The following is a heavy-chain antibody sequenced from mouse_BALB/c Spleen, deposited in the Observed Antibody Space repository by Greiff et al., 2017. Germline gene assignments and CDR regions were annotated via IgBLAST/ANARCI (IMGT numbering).Heavy chain of an antibody. CDR2: IDPSDSYT. V-gene: IGHV1-69*02. J-gene: IGHJ2*01. CDR3: ARGDYYYGSPYFDY. D-gene: IGHD1-1*01. CDR1: GYTFTSYW. Sequence: QVQLKQPGAELVKPGASVKLSCKASGYTFTSYWMHWVKQRPGQGLEWIGEIDPSDSYTNYNQKFKGKATLTVDKSSSTAYMQLSSLTSEDSAVYYCARGDYYYGSPYFDYWGQGTTLTVSS.